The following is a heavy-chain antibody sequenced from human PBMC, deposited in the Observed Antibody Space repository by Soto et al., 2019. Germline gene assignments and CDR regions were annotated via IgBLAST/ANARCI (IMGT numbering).Heavy chain of an antibody. V-gene: IGHV5-10-1*01. J-gene: IGHJ4*02. Sequence: GESLKISCETSGYSFTNFWISWVRQMPGKGLEWMGRIDPSDSYTNYSPSFQGHVTFSADESINTAYLQWSSLKASDTAMYYCATHRHPDAHRTVVTTMGLDYWAQGTLATVSS. CDR1: GYSFTNFW. CDR2: IDPSDSYT. CDR3: ATHRHPDAHRTVVTTMGLDY. D-gene: IGHD2-21*02.